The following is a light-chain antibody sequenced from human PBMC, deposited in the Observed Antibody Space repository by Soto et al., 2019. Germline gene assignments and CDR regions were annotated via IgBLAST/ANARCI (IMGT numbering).Light chain of an antibody. CDR1: QSVSTN. V-gene: IGKV3-15*01. Sequence: EIVKTQSPATLSVSPGGGATLSCRASQSVSTNLAWYQQRPGQAPRLLIYGASTRATGLPPRFSGSGSGTEFTLTISSLQSEDFAVYYCQQYDNWRTVGQGTKVDIK. CDR2: GAS. CDR3: QQYDNWRT. J-gene: IGKJ1*01.